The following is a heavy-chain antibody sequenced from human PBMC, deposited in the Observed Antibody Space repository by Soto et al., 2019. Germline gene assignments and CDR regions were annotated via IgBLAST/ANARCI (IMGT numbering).Heavy chain of an antibody. V-gene: IGHV3-15*07. CDR3: TSGLIVDVWASRRAGY. CDR1: GFSFDNDW. J-gene: IGHJ4*02. Sequence: EVQLVESGGDLVKPGGSLRLSCAASGFSFDNDWMNWVRQAPGKGLEWVGRIKRKTYGETTDYAASVRGRFSIASDNSKITLYLQMNSLKAEDTAVYYCTSGLIVDVWASRRAGYWGRGTLVTVSS. CDR2: IKRKTYGETT. D-gene: IGHD3-22*01.